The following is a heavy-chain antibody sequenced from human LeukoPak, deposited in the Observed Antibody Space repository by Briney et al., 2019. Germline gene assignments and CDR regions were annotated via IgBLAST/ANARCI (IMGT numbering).Heavy chain of an antibody. D-gene: IGHD4/OR15-4a*01. Sequence: GGSLRLSCAASGITFSRSWMSWVRQAPGKGLEWVAFIKEDGSEKYYVDSVKGRFTISRDNSKNTLYLQMNSLRTEDTAVYFCSASRPHYGDYYGLDVWGHGTTVTVSS. CDR3: SASRPHYGDYYGLDV. CDR1: GITFSRSW. V-gene: IGHV3-7*02. CDR2: IKEDGSEK. J-gene: IGHJ6*02.